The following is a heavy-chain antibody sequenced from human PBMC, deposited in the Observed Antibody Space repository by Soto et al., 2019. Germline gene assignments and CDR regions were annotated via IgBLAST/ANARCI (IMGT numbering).Heavy chain of an antibody. J-gene: IGHJ6*03. CDR1: GFTFSDYY. Sequence: GWSLRLSCAASGFTFSDYYMSWIRQAPGKGLEWVSYISSSGSTIYYADSVKGRFTISRDNAKNSLYLQMNSLRAEDTAVYYCARDRSKSLDYYYYMDVWGKGTTVTVSS. CDR3: ARDRSKSLDYYYYMDV. D-gene: IGHD3-16*02. CDR2: ISSSGSTI. V-gene: IGHV3-11*01.